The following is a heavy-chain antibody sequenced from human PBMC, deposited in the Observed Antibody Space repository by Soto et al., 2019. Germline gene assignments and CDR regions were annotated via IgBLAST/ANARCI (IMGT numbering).Heavy chain of an antibody. Sequence: SQTLSLTCAISGDSVSSNTAAWNWIRSSPSRGLEWLGRTYYRSNWRHDYAVSVKSRITVNPDTSKNQFSLQLNSVTPDDTAVYYCERGVAGSGFDLWGEGTMVPVYS. CDR2: TYYRSNWRH. J-gene: IGHJ4*02. V-gene: IGHV6-1*01. CDR3: ERGVAGSGFDL. CDR1: GDSVSSNTAA. D-gene: IGHD6-19*01.